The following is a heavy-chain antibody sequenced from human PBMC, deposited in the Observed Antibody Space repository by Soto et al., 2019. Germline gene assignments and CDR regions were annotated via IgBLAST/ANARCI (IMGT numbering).Heavy chain of an antibody. V-gene: IGHV1-18*01. Sequence: QGQLVQSGAEVKKPGASVKVSCKASGYTFTRYGISWVRQAPGQGLEWMGWISGYNGDTNYAQKFQGRVTMTVETSTTTVFMELTSLTSDDRAVYYCAKNGQPPYYYYGMDVWGQGTTVTVSS. CDR2: ISGYNGDT. D-gene: IGHD2-8*01. J-gene: IGHJ6*02. CDR1: GYTFTRYG. CDR3: AKNGQPPYYYYGMDV.